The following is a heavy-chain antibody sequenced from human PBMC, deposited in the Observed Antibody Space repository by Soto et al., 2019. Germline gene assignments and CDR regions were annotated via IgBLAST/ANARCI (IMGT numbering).Heavy chain of an antibody. CDR1: GYTFTSYD. CDR2: MNPNSGNT. Sequence: QVQLVQSGAEVKKPGASVKVSCKASGYTFTSYDINWVRQATGQGLEGMGWMNPNSGNTGYAQKFQGRVTMTRNTSISTAYMELSSLRSEDTAVYYCARGTFHRSSDTDYYGMDVWGQGTTVTVSS. CDR3: ARGTFHRSSDTDYYGMDV. D-gene: IGHD2-2*01. J-gene: IGHJ6*02. V-gene: IGHV1-8*01.